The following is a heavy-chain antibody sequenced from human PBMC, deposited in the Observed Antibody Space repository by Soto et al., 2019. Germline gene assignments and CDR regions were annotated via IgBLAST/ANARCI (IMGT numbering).Heavy chain of an antibody. J-gene: IGHJ4*02. CDR3: ATKGGDYIWGSYRYKFDY. CDR2: ISGSGGST. V-gene: IGHV3-23*01. Sequence: GGSLRLSCAASGFTFSSYAMSWVRQAPGKGLEWVSAISGSGGSTYYADSVKGRFTISRDNSKNTLYLQMDSLRAEDTAVYYCATKGGDYIWGSYRYKFDYWGQGTLVTVSS. D-gene: IGHD3-16*02. CDR1: GFTFSSYA.